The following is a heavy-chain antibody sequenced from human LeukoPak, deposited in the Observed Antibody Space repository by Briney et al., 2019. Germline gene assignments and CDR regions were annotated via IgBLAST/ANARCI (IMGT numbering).Heavy chain of an antibody. V-gene: IGHV1-2*02. CDR3: AKDMRSRGYSGYDCFDY. J-gene: IGHJ4*02. D-gene: IGHD5-12*01. CDR2: INPNSGGT. Sequence: ASVTVSCTASGYTFTGYYMHWVRHAHGQGIEWMGWINPNSGGTNYAQKFQGRVTMTRDTSTSKAYMEVSRLRSDDTAVYYCAKDMRSRGYSGYDCFDYWGQGTLVTVSS. CDR1: GYTFTGYY.